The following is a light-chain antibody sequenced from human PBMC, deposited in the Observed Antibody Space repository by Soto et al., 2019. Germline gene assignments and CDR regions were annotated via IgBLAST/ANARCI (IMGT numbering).Light chain of an antibody. CDR1: ESITTN. CDR2: GAS. Sequence: VMTQSPATLSVSPGERATLSCRSSESITTNLAWYQQKPGQAPRLLIYGASTRAANIPTRFRGSGSGTEFTLTISRLQSEDFAVYYCQQYNSWPSRTFGQGTKVEIK. J-gene: IGKJ1*01. V-gene: IGKV3-15*01. CDR3: QQYNSWPSRT.